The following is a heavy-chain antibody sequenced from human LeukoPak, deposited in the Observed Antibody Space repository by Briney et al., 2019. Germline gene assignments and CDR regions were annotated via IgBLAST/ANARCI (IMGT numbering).Heavy chain of an antibody. CDR3: ARDRIVVVTASQGYYYGMDV. Sequence: ASVKVSCKASGYTFTGYYMHWVRQAPGQGLECMGLINPNSGGTNYAQKFQGRVTMTRDTSISTAYMELSRLRSDDTAVYYCARDRIVVVTASQGYYYGMDVWGQGTTVTVSS. J-gene: IGHJ6*02. CDR1: GYTFTGYY. CDR2: INPNSGGT. D-gene: IGHD2-21*02. V-gene: IGHV1-2*02.